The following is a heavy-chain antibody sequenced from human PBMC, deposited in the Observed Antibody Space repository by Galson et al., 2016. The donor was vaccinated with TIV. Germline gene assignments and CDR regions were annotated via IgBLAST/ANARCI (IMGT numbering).Heavy chain of an antibody. CDR1: GASISNYF. V-gene: IGHV4-59*03. CDR2: VYYTGSTNNIPSLT. D-gene: IGHD3-3*01. J-gene: IGHJ4*02. Sequence: SETLSLTCTVSGASISNYFWTWIRQPPGKGLEWIGYVYYTGSTNNIPSLTNSNPSLKSRVTISLDTSKNQFSLKVNSVTAGDTAIYYSVGTAYWSGYGDYWGQGILVTVSS. CDR3: VGTAYWSGYGDY.